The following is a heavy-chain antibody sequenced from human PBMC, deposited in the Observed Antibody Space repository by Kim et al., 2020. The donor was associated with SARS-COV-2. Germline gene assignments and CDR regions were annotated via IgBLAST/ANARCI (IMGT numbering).Heavy chain of an antibody. V-gene: IGHV4-59*08. J-gene: IGHJ5*02. Sequence: SETLSLTCTVSGASISNYYLSWIRQPPGKVLECIAYIHSSGITKYNPSLDSRVTMSIDTSKNQFSLRLSSVTAADTAVYYCARHPGGGWFAPWGQGTLVTVSS. CDR2: IHSSGIT. CDR1: GASISNYY. CDR3: ARHPGGGWFAP. D-gene: IGHD3-16*01.